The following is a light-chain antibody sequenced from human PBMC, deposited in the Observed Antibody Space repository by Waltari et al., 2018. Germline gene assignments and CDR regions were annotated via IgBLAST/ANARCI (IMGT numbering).Light chain of an antibody. Sequence: QSVVTQEPSLTVSPGETFSLTRGSSPETVTCGHYPYWFQQKPGQAPRTLIYDISNKHSWTPARFSGSLLGGKAALTLSGAQPEDEADYYCCLSYSGGRRVVFGGGTKLTVL. J-gene: IGLJ2*01. V-gene: IGLV7-46*01. CDR1: PETVTCGHY. CDR2: DIS. CDR3: CLSYSGGRRVV.